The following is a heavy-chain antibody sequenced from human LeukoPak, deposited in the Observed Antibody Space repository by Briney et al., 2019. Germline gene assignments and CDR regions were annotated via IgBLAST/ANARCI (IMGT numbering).Heavy chain of an antibody. CDR3: ARGAGDYDFWSGYYVYYYYYGMDV. V-gene: IGHV1-18*01. J-gene: IGHJ6*02. Sequence: ASVKVSCKASGYTFTSYGISWVRQAPGQELEWMGWISAYNGNTNYAQKLQGRVTMTTDTSTSTAYMELRSLRSDDTAVYYCARGAGDYDFWSGYYVYYYYYGMDVWGQGTTVTVSS. CDR2: ISAYNGNT. CDR1: GYTFTSYG. D-gene: IGHD3-3*01.